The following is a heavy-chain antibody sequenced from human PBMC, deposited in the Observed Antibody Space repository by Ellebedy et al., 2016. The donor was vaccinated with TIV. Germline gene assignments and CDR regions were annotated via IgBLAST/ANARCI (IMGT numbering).Heavy chain of an antibody. D-gene: IGHD4-17*01. V-gene: IGHV3-7*03. Sequence: GESLKISXAASGFTFSSYWMSWVRQAPGKGLEWVANIKQDGSEKYYVDSVKGRFTISRDNAKNSLYLQMNSLRAEDTAVYSCARLQMTTTFNWFDPWGQGTLVTVSS. CDR2: IKQDGSEK. J-gene: IGHJ5*02. CDR3: ARLQMTTTFNWFDP. CDR1: GFTFSSYW.